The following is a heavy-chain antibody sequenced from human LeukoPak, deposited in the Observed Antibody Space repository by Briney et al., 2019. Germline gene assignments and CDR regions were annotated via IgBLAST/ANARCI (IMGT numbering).Heavy chain of an antibody. D-gene: IGHD5-18*01. J-gene: IGHJ3*02. V-gene: IGHV6-1*01. CDR1: GDSVFSNSAA. Sequence: SQTLSLTCALSGDSVFSNSAAWKWIRQSPSRGLEWLGRTYYRSKWYNDYAVSLKSRITINPDTSKNQFSLQLNSVTPEDTAVYYCARAMVISGAFHIWGQGTMVTVSS. CDR2: TYYRSKWYN. CDR3: ARAMVISGAFHI.